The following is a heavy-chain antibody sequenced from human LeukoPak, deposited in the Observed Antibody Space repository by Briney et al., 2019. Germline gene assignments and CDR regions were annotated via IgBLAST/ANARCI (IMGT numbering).Heavy chain of an antibody. CDR2: ISGRSSTI. J-gene: IGHJ4*02. CDR3: AREGTYYDILTQPKYFDY. D-gene: IGHD3-9*01. V-gene: IGHV3-48*02. Sequence: GGSLRLSCAASGFTFSSYEMNRVRQAPGKGLEWVSYISGRSSTIYYADSVKGRFTISRDNAKNSLYLQMNSLRDEDTAVYYCAREGTYYDILTQPKYFDYWGQGTLVTVSS. CDR1: GFTFSSYE.